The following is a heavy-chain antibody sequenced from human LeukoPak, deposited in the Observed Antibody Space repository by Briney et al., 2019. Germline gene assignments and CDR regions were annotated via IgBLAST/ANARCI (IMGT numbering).Heavy chain of an antibody. Sequence: SETLSLTCTVSGGSISSYYWSWIRQPAGKGLEWIGRIYTSGSTNYNPSLKSRVTMSVDTSKNQFSLKLNSVTAADTAVYYCARDYDVLTAYPPTPLFDPWGQGTLVTVSS. J-gene: IGHJ5*02. D-gene: IGHD3-9*01. V-gene: IGHV4-4*07. CDR1: GGSISSYY. CDR3: ARDYDVLTAYPPTPLFDP. CDR2: IYTSGST.